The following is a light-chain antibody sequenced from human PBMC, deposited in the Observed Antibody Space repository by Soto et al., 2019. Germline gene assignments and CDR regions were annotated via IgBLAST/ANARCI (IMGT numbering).Light chain of an antibody. V-gene: IGLV1-36*01. CDR2: YDD. J-gene: IGLJ2*01. CDR1: SSNIGNNA. Sequence: QSVLTQPPSVSEAPRQRVTISCSGSSSNIGNNAVNWYQQLPGKAPKLLIYYDDLLPSGGSDRFSGSKSGTSASLAISGLQSEDEADYYCAAWDDSLNGLVFGGGTKLTGL. CDR3: AAWDDSLNGLV.